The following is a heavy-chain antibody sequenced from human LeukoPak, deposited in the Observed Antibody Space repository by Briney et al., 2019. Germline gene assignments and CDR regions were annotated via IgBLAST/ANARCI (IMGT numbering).Heavy chain of an antibody. CDR1: GFTFSSYG. Sequence: PGGSLRLSCAASGFTFSSYGMHWVRQAPGKGLEWVAFIRYDGSNKYYADSVKGRFTISRDNSKNTLYLQMNSLRAEDTAVYYCARDVPYCSGGSCYSDYFDYWGQGTLVTVSS. CDR2: IRYDGSNK. D-gene: IGHD2-15*01. J-gene: IGHJ4*02. V-gene: IGHV3-30*02. CDR3: ARDVPYCSGGSCYSDYFDY.